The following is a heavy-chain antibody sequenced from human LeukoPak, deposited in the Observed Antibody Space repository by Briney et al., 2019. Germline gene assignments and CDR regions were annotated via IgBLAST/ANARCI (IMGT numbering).Heavy chain of an antibody. J-gene: IGHJ4*02. D-gene: IGHD6-13*01. CDR3: ARDEAAAGTTYPDY. CDR2: IYSGGST. V-gene: IGHV3-53*01. CDR1: GFTVSSNY. Sequence: GGSLRLSCAASGFTVSSNYMSWVRQAPGKGLEWVSVIYSGGSTYYADSVKGRFTISRDNSKNTLYLQMNSLRAEDTAVYYCARDEAAAGTTYPDYWGQGTLVTVSS.